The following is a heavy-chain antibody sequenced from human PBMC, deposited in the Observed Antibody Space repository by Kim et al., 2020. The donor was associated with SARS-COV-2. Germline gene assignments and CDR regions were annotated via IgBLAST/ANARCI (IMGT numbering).Heavy chain of an antibody. V-gene: IGHV4-34*01. Sequence: SETLSLTCAVYGGSFSGYYWSWIRQPPGKGLEWIGEINHSGSTNYNPSLKSRVTISVDTSKNQFSLKLSSVTAADTAVYYCARGRYRSTLYCFCHLFD. CDR3: ARGRYRSTLYCFCHLFD. D-gene: IGHD6-13*01. J-gene: IGHJ5*01. CDR1: GGSFSGYY. CDR2: INHSGST.